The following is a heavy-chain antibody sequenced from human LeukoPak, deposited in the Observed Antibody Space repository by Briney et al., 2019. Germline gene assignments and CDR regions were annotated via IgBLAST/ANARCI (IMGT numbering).Heavy chain of an antibody. CDR1: GYSFTAYY. V-gene: IGHV1-2*02. CDR2: INPTSGST. Sequence: ASVNVSCKASGYSFTAYYMHWVRQAPGQGLEWMGWINPTSGSTNYAQTFRGGVTLTSDTSITTAYMELSRLKSDDTAVYYCAGGNLSGDHDFWGQGTLVTVSS. D-gene: IGHD1-26*01. CDR3: AGGNLSGDHDF. J-gene: IGHJ4*02.